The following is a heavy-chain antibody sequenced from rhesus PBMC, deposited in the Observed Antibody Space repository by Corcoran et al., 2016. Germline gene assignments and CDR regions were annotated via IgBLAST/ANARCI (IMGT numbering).Heavy chain of an antibody. CDR2: INGNSGST. V-gene: IGHV4-80*01. CDR1: GCSFRSYW. Sequence: QVQLQESGPGLVQPSETLSLTCAVSGCSFRSYWWRWIRPPPGPGLEWIGEINGNSGSTNNNPSLKMRVTISKDASKSQFALKLSSVTAADTAVYYCARPYEEDYGYYYNRYFDIWGPGTPITISS. CDR3: ARPYEEDYGYYYNRYFDI. J-gene: IGHJ2*01. D-gene: IGHD3-9*01.